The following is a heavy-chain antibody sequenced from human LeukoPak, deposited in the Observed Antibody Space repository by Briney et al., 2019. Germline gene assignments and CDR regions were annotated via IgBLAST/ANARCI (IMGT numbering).Heavy chain of an antibody. CDR1: GFTGSNNY. J-gene: IGHJ4*02. V-gene: IGHV3-53*01. D-gene: IGHD6-19*01. CDR3: ARDSFRTSSGWYLWDY. CDR2: IHSSGAT. Sequence: GGSLRLSCAASGFTGSNNYVSWVRQAPGMGLEWVSAIHSSGATCYADSVKGRFTISRDNAKNSLYLHMNSLRAEDTAVYYCARDSFRTSSGWYLWDYWGQGTLVTVSS.